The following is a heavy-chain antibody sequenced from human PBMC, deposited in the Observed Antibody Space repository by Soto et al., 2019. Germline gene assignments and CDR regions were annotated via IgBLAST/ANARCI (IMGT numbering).Heavy chain of an antibody. J-gene: IGHJ4*02. CDR3: ARATYSSSSEGFDY. CDR2: IYSGGST. CDR1: GFTVSSNY. D-gene: IGHD6-6*01. Sequence: GGSLRLSCAASGFTVSSNYMSWVRQAPGKGLEWVSVIYSGGSTYYADSVKGRFTISRDNSKNTLYLQMNSLRAEDTAVYYCARATYSSSSEGFDYWGQGTLVTVSS. V-gene: IGHV3-53*01.